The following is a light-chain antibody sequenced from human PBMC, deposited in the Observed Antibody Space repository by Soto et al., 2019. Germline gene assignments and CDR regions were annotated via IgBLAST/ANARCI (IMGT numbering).Light chain of an antibody. CDR3: QQHNVWPAT. Sequence: EIVMTQSPATLSVSPGERLTLSCRASQSVRSNLAWYQQKPGQAPRLLIYEASTRATGVPARFSGSGSGTEFTLTISSLQSEDFAVYYCQQHNVWPATFGQGTKVDIK. CDR1: QSVRSN. J-gene: IGKJ1*01. V-gene: IGKV3-15*01. CDR2: EAS.